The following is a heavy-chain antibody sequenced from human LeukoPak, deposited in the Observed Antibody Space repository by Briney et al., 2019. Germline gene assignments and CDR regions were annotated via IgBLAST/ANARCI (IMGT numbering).Heavy chain of an antibody. CDR1: GYTFTSYG. CDR2: ISAYNGNT. D-gene: IGHD6-25*01. V-gene: IGHV1-18*01. CDR3: ARFSIPANWFDP. Sequence: ASVKVSCTASGYTFTSYGISWVRQAPGQGLEWMGRISAYNGNTDYAQNLQGRVTMTTDTSTRIAYMELRSLGSDDTAIYYCARFSIPANWFDPWGQGTLVTVSS. J-gene: IGHJ5*02.